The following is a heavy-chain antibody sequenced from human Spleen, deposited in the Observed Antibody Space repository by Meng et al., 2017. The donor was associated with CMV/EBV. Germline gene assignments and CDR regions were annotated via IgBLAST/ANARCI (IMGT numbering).Heavy chain of an antibody. D-gene: IGHD4-17*01. CDR3: ARGGMTTVTDGHFFVVY. Sequence: GSLRLSCTVSGYSISSDYYWGWIRQPPGKGLEWIASIYHTGNTYYNPSLKSRVTISVDTSKNQFSLKLSSVTAADTAVYYCARGGMTTVTDGHFFVVYWGQGTLVTVSS. CDR2: IYHTGNT. J-gene: IGHJ4*02. CDR1: GYSISSDYY. V-gene: IGHV4-38-2*02.